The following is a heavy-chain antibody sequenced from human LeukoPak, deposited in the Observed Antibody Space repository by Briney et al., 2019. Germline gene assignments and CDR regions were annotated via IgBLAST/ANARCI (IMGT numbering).Heavy chain of an antibody. J-gene: IGHJ4*02. D-gene: IGHD1-26*01. CDR1: GFTFSDYY. V-gene: IGHV3-11*01. Sequence: KPGGSLSLSCAVSGFTFSDYYMSGIRQAPGGGLEGVSYISSSGSTIYYADSVKGRFTISRDNAKNSLYLQMNSLRAEDTVVYYCARLKYSGSYPADYWGQGTLVTVSS. CDR3: ARLKYSGSYPADY. CDR2: ISSSGSTI.